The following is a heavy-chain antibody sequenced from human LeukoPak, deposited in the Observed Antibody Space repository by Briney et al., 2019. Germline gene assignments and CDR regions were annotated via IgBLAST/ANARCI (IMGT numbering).Heavy chain of an antibody. CDR3: AKCEVVPAAMLWTPDY. V-gene: IGHV1-69*06. CDR1: GGTFSSYA. CDR2: IIPIFGTA. D-gene: IGHD2-2*01. J-gene: IGHJ4*02. Sequence: ASVKVSCKASGGTFSSYAISWVRQAPGQGLEWMGGIIPIFGTANYAQKFQGRVTITADKSTSTAYMELSSLRAEDTAVYYCAKCEVVPAAMLWTPDYWGQGTLVTVSS.